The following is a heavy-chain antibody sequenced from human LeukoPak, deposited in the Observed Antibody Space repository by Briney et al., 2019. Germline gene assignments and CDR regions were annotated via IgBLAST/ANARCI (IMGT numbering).Heavy chain of an antibody. CDR1: GFTFSSYA. D-gene: IGHD3-16*01. Sequence: GGSLRLSCAASGFTFSSYAMSWVRQAPGKGLEWVSAISGSGGSTYYADSVKGRFTISRDNSKNTLYLQMNSLRAEDTAVYYCARVEGASYYFDYWGQGTLVTVSS. V-gene: IGHV3-23*01. J-gene: IGHJ4*02. CDR2: ISGSGGST. CDR3: ARVEGASYYFDY.